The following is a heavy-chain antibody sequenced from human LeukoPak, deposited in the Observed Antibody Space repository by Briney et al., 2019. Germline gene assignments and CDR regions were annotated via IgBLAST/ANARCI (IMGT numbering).Heavy chain of an antibody. Sequence: AASVKVSCKASGYTFTSYAMNWVRQAPGQGLEWMGWINTDTGNPTYAQGFTGRFVFSLDTSASTAYLQINGLKADDTAVYYCGRDPKLGIRGYTYGYIDHWGQGTLLTVAS. V-gene: IGHV7-4-1*02. CDR2: INTDTGNP. D-gene: IGHD5-18*01. CDR3: GRDPKLGIRGYTYGYIDH. CDR1: GYTFTSYA. J-gene: IGHJ4*02.